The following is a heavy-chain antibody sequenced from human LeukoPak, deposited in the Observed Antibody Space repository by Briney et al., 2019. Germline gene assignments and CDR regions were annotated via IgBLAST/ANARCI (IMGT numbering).Heavy chain of an antibody. CDR1: GFTFSSYA. J-gene: IGHJ4*02. Sequence: RSGGSLRLSCAASGFTFSSYAMSWVRRAPGKGLDWVSSINGGGGSTYYADSVKGRFTISRDNSKNTLYLQMNSLRAEDTAVYYCAKARRAPQYYFDYWGQGTLVTVSS. V-gene: IGHV3-23*01. CDR2: INGGGGST. CDR3: AKARRAPQYYFDY.